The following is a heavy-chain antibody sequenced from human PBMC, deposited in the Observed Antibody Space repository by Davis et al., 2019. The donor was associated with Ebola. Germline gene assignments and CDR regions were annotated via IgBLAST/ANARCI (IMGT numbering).Heavy chain of an antibody. Sequence: GESLKISCTASGFTFSSFAMTWVRQAPGRGLEWVSTTNYYGEDYADSVKGRFTISRDNAKNMAYLQMNSLGAEDTAIYYCARINYGGDCWGEGTLVTVSS. CDR3: ARINYGGDC. CDR1: GFTFSSFA. D-gene: IGHD3-16*01. CDR2: TNYYGE. V-gene: IGHV3-23*01. J-gene: IGHJ4*02.